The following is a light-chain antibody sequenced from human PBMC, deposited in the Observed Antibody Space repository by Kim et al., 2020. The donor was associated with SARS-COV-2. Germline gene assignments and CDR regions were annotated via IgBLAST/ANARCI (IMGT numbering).Light chain of an antibody. CDR1: SSDVGGYNY. CDR2: DDS. CDR3: GSDASRNSLYV. Sequence: QSALTQPASVSGSPGQSITISCSGTSSDVGGYNYVSWYQQHPGKPPKLMFYDDSQPPSGVANRFSASKSGYTASLTISGLQAEDEADYYCGSDASRNSLYVFGTGTKVTVL. J-gene: IGLJ1*01. V-gene: IGLV2-14*03.